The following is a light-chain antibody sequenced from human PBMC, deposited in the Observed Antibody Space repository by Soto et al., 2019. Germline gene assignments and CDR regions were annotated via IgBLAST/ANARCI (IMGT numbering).Light chain of an antibody. V-gene: IGKV2-30*02. Sequence: LMTQSPLSLPVTLGQPASISCRSSQSLVHSDGRTYLSWFQQRPGQSPRRLIYKVSNRDSGVPDRFSGGGSGTDFTLRISRVEAEDVGVYYCLVGTHGVTFGQVTRLEIK. CDR2: KVS. J-gene: IGKJ5*01. CDR3: LVGTHGVT. CDR1: QSLVHSDGRTY.